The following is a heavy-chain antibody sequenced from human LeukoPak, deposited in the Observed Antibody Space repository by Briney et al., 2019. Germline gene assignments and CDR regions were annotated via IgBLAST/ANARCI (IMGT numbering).Heavy chain of an antibody. CDR3: ARDYYDSSGPSPFDY. D-gene: IGHD3-22*01. V-gene: IGHV3-9*01. CDR2: ISWNSGSI. CDR1: GFTFDDYA. Sequence: GGSLRLSCAASGFTFDDYAMHWVRQAPGKGLEWVSGISWNSGSIGYADSVKGRFTISRDNSKNTLYLQMNSLRAEDTAVYYCARDYYDSSGPSPFDYWGQGTLVTVSS. J-gene: IGHJ4*02.